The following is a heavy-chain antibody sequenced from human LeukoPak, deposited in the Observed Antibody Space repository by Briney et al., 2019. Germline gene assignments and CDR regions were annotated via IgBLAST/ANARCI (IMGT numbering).Heavy chain of an antibody. V-gene: IGHV3-48*02. D-gene: IGHD7-27*01. CDR1: GFTFSTYS. Sequence: GGSLRLSCAASGFTFSTYSMNWVRQAPGKGLEWVSYISSRSSTIYYADSVKGRFTISRDNAKNSLYLQMSSLRDEDTAVYYCARILGIRAFDIWGQGTMVTVSS. J-gene: IGHJ3*02. CDR2: ISSRSSTI. CDR3: ARILGIRAFDI.